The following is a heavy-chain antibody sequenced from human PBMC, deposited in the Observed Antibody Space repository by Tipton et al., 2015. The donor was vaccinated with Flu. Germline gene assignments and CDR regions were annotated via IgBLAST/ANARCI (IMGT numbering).Heavy chain of an antibody. CDR3: ARENTSYYPSGMDV. J-gene: IGHJ6*02. Sequence: LRLSCTVSGGSISSGGYYWSWIRQHPGKGLEWIGYIYYSGSTYYTPSLKSRVTISVDTSKNQFSLKLSSVTAADTAVYYCARENTSYYPSGMDVWGQGTTVTVSS. CDR2: IYYSGST. V-gene: IGHV4-31*03. CDR1: GGSISSGGYY. D-gene: IGHD1-26*01.